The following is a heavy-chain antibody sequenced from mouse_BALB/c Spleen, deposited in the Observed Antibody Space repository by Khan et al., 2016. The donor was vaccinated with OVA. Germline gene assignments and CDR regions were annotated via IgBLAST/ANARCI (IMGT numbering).Heavy chain of an antibody. V-gene: IGHV5-6-3*01. Sequence: EVELVESGGGLVQPGGSLKLSCAASGFTFSSYGMSWVRQTPDKRLELVATINSNGGSTYYPDSVKGRFTTSRDNAKNTLYLQMSSLKSEGTAMYYCARMARTINWGQGTTLTVSS. CDR1: GFTFSSYG. J-gene: IGHJ2*01. CDR3: ARMARTIN. CDR2: INSNGGST.